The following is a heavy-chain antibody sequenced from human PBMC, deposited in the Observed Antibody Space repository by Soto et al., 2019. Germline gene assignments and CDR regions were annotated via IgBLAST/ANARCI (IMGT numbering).Heavy chain of an antibody. J-gene: IGHJ4*02. V-gene: IGHV4-59*08. CDR1: LGSISSYY. Sequence: SETLSLTCPVSLGSISSYYWSWIRQPPGKGLEWIGYIYYGGSTNYNNPSLKSRVTISADTSMNQFSLALTSVTAADTAMYYCARGSTTEKVDSWGQGILVTVSS. CDR3: ARGSTTEKVDS. CDR2: IYYGGST.